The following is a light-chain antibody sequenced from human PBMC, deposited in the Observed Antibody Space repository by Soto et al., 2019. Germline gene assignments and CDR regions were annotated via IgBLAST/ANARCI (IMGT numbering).Light chain of an antibody. CDR2: TAS. V-gene: IGKV1-39*02. J-gene: IGKJ3*01. Sequence: CRASQSISNYLHWYQQKPGKAPRLLIYTASTLQTGVPSRVSGSGSATDFTLPISRLSPEDFAVYYCQQRSTWPFTFAPGNKVDIK. CDR1: QSISNY. CDR3: QQRSTWPFT.